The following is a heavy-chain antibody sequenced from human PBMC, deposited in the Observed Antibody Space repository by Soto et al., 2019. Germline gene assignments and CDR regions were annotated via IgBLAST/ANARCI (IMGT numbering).Heavy chain of an antibody. J-gene: IGHJ5*02. CDR3: ARVWRGYCSGGSCYSDTTGFDP. Sequence: QVQLVQSGAEVKKPGSSVKVSCKASGGTFSSYTISWVRQAPGQGLEWMGRIIPILGIANYAQKFQGRVTITADKSTSTAYMELSSLRSEDTAVYYCARVWRGYCSGGSCYSDTTGFDPWGQGTLVTVSS. D-gene: IGHD2-15*01. CDR2: IIPILGIA. V-gene: IGHV1-69*02. CDR1: GGTFSSYT.